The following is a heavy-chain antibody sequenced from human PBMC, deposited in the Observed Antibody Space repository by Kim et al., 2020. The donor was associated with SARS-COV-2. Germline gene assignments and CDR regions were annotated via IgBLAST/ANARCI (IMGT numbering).Heavy chain of an antibody. CDR3: AKLSGLDV. CDR2: ISGSGGST. J-gene: IGHJ6*02. CDR1: GFTFSSYA. D-gene: IGHD3-16*02. V-gene: IGHV3-23*01. Sequence: GGSLRLSCAASGFTFSSYAMSWVRQAPGKGLEWVSAISGSGGSTYYADPVKGRLTISRDNSKNTLYCQMKTLKAEATAEYYCAKLSGLDVWGQGTTVPVS.